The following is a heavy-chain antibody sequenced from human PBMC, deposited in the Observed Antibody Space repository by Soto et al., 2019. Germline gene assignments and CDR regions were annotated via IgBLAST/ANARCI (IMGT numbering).Heavy chain of an antibody. CDR2: ISGSGGGA. CDR3: ARPEGDYFYNHMDV. D-gene: IGHD3-16*01. V-gene: IGHV3-23*01. Sequence: EVQLLESGGGLVQPGGSLRLSCAASGFTLSRYVMSWVRQAPGKGLEWVSVISGSGGGAFYADSVKGRFTISRDNSKNTVYLEMRSLRAEDSAVYYCARPEGDYFYNHMDVWGKGTTVTVSS. CDR1: GFTLSRYV. J-gene: IGHJ6*03.